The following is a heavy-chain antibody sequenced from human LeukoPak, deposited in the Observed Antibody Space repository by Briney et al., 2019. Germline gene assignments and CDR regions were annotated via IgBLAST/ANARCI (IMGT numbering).Heavy chain of an antibody. Sequence: QPGRSLRLSCAASGFTFSSYAMHWVRQAPGKGLEWVAVISYDGSNKYCADSVKGRFAISRDNSKNTLYLQMNSLRAEDTAVYYCARDRQDTAMVTLFDYWGQGTLVTVSS. J-gene: IGHJ4*02. CDR2: ISYDGSNK. D-gene: IGHD5-18*01. V-gene: IGHV3-30*09. CDR3: ARDRQDTAMVTLFDY. CDR1: GFTFSSYA.